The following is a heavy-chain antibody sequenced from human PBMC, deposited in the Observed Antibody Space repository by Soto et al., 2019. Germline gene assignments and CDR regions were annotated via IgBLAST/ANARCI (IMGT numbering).Heavy chain of an antibody. V-gene: IGHV3-53*01. CDR1: GFIVSDKY. D-gene: IGHD1-1*01. CDR2: IYSDDST. J-gene: IGHJ4*02. Sequence: GGSLRLSCAASGFIVSDKYMSWVRQAPGKGLEWVSVIYSDDSTYYADSVKGRFTISRDNPRNTLYLQMNSLRVDDKDVYYCARDQVTTNYWGQGTLVTVSS. CDR3: ARDQVTTNY.